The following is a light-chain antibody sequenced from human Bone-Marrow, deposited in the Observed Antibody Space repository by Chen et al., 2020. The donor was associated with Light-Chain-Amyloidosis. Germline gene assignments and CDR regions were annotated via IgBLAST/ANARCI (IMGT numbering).Light chain of an antibody. J-gene: IGLJ2*01. V-gene: IGLV2-11*01. CDR2: DVS. CDR3: SSFTSSRTVV. Sequence: QSALTQPRSVSGSPGQSVTISCTGTSTDVGGYNYVSWYQQHPGKAPKLMIFDVSSRPSGVSDRFSGSKSGNTASLTISGLQAEDEATYYCSSFTSSRTVVFGTGTRLTVL. CDR1: STDVGGYNY.